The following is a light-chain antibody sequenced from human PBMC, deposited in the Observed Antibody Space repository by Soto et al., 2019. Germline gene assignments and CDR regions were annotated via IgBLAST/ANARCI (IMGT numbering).Light chain of an antibody. Sequence: QSVLTQPPSVSGAPGQRVTISCTGSSSNIGAGYDVHWYQQFPGRAPKLLISDNRNRPSGVPDRFSGSKSGNSASLAITGLQAEDEADYYCQSYDSSLSGPNVVFGGGTKLTVL. CDR1: SSNIGAGYD. V-gene: IGLV1-40*01. CDR2: DNR. CDR3: QSYDSSLSGPNVV. J-gene: IGLJ2*01.